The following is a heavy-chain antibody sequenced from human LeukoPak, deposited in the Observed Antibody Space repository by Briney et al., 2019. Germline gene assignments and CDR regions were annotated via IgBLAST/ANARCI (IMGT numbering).Heavy chain of an antibody. V-gene: IGHV4-39*01. CDR2: LYYNGSA. Sequence: SETLSLTCTVSGGSISNAFYFWGWIRQPPGKGLEWIGSLYYNGSAFYNPSLRSRVTMSVDTSKNQFSLKLNSVTAADTAVYFCARQYCSGGRCSSADWFDPWGQGNMVTVSS. CDR1: GGSISNAFYF. CDR3: ARQYCSGGRCSSADWFDP. D-gene: IGHD2-15*01. J-gene: IGHJ5*02.